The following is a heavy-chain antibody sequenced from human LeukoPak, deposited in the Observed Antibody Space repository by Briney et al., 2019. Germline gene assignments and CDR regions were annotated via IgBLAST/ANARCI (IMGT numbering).Heavy chain of an antibody. Sequence: GESLKISCKGSGYRFTNYWISWVRQMPGKGLEWMGRSEPSDTYTNYSPSFQGHVTISTDKSISTAYLQWSSLKASDTAMYYCARSQPENRLLPGGYWGQGTLVTVSS. J-gene: IGHJ4*02. CDR2: SEPSDTYT. CDR1: GYRFTNYW. CDR3: ARSQPENRLLPGGY. D-gene: IGHD2-15*01. V-gene: IGHV5-10-1*01.